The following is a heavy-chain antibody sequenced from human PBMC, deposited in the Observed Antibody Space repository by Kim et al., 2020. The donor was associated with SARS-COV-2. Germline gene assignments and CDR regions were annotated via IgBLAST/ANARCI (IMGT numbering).Heavy chain of an antibody. CDR3: ARAGAYIVATIDYGMDV. Sequence: SVKVSCKASGGTFSSYAISWVRQAPGQGLEWMGGIIPIFGTANYAQKFQGRVTITADKSTSTAYMELSSLRSEDTAVYYCARAGAYIVATIDYGMDVWGQGTTVTVSS. V-gene: IGHV1-69*06. J-gene: IGHJ6*02. D-gene: IGHD5-12*01. CDR2: IIPIFGTA. CDR1: GGTFSSYA.